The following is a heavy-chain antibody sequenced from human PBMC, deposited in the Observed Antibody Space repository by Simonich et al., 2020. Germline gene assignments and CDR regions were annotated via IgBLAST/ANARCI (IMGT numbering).Heavy chain of an antibody. CDR1: GYSISSGYY. CDR3: ARVGYSNYYYYGMDV. CDR2: INHSGSP. Sequence: QVQLQESGPGLVKPSETLSLTCAVSGYSISSGYYWGWIRQPPGKGLEWIGSINHSGSPRYNPPLKSRVTISVDTSKNQFALKLSSVTAADTAVYYCARVGYSNYYYYGMDVWGQGTTVTVSS. J-gene: IGHJ6*02. D-gene: IGHD6-13*01. V-gene: IGHV4-38-2*01.